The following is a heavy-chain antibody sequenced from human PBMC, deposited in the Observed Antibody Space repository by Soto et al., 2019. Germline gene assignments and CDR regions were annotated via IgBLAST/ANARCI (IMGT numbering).Heavy chain of an antibody. CDR3: TAWDIVVVPAASAFDI. Sequence: GGSLRLSCAASGFTFINAWMSWVRQAPGKGLEWVGRIKSKTDGGTTDYAAPVKGRFTISRDDSKNTLYLQMNSLKTEDTAVYYCTAWDIVVVPAASAFDIWGQGTMVTVSS. CDR2: IKSKTDGGTT. CDR1: GFTFINAW. V-gene: IGHV3-15*01. J-gene: IGHJ3*02. D-gene: IGHD2-2*01.